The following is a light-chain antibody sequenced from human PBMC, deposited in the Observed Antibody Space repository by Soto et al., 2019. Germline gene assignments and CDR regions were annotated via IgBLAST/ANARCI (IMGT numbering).Light chain of an antibody. V-gene: IGLV1-44*01. Sequence: QPVLTQPPSVSGAPGQRVTISCTGSSSNIGAGYDVHWYQQVPGTAPRLLIHRDHQRPSGVPDRFSGSKSGTSASLAISGLQSEDEADYYCAAWDDSLNGYVVFGGGTKVTVL. CDR2: RDH. J-gene: IGLJ2*01. CDR3: AAWDDSLNGYVV. CDR1: SSNIGAGYD.